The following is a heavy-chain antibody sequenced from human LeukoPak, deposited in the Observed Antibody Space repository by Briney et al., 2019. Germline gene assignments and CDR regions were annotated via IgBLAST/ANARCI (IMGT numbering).Heavy chain of an antibody. CDR3: ARDPNWFDP. V-gene: IGHV4-38-2*02. J-gene: IGHJ5*02. Sequence: SETLSLTCTVSGYFISSGYYWGWIRQPPGKGLEWIGSIYHSGSTYYNPSLKSRVTISVDTSKNQFSLKLGSVTAADTAVYYCARDPNWFDPWGQGTLVTVSS. CDR2: IYHSGST. CDR1: GYFISSGYY.